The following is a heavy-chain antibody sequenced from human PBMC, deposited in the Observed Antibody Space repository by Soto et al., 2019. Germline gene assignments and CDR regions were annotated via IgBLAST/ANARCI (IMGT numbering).Heavy chain of an antibody. Sequence: QLQLEESGPGLVKPSATLSLTCTVSGGSISSSSYYWGWIRQPPGKGLEWIGSLYFSGSTYYNPSVKIRVTISVDTSKNQFSLKLSSVTAADTAVYYCARLVYDSSGYRPGWGQGTLVTVSS. CDR1: GGSISSSSYY. V-gene: IGHV4-39*01. D-gene: IGHD3-22*01. CDR3: ARLVYDSSGYRPG. J-gene: IGHJ4*02. CDR2: LYFSGST.